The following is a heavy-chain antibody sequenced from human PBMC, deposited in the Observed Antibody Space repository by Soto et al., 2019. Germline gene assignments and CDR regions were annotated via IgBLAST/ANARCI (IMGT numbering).Heavy chain of an antibody. CDR1: GFTFSSFW. CDR3: VRDRSGSYLEGFDY. V-gene: IGHV3-7*01. J-gene: IGHJ4*02. D-gene: IGHD1-26*01. Sequence: GGSLRLSCAASGFTFSSFWMTWVRQAPGKGLEWVANIKHDESEKYYVESVKGRFTISRDNARNSLFLEMKSLRSEDTAVYSCVRDRSGSYLEGFDYWGQGTLVTVSS. CDR2: IKHDESEK.